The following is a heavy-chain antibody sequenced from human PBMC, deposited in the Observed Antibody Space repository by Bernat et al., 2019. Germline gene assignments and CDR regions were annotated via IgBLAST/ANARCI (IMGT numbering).Heavy chain of an antibody. Sequence: QVQLQESGPGLVKPSGTLSLTCAVSGGSISSSNWWSWVRQPPGKGVEWIGEIYHSGSTNYNPSLKNRVTISVDKSKNQFSLKLSSVTAADTAVYYCARDDYYDSSGYKPLDYWGQGTLVTVSS. CDR3: ARDDYYDSSGYKPLDY. CDR1: GGSISSSNW. D-gene: IGHD3-22*01. J-gene: IGHJ4*02. V-gene: IGHV4-4*02. CDR2: IYHSGST.